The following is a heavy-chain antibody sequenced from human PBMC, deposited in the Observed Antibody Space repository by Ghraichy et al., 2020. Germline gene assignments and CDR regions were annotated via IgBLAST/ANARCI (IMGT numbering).Heavy chain of an antibody. CDR2: ISWNSGSI. Sequence: GGSLRLSCAASGFTFDDYAMHWVRQAPGKGLEWVSGISWNSGSIGYADSVKGRFTISRDNAKNSLYLQMNSLRAEDTALYYCWCDSSGFIDYWGQGTLVTVSS. V-gene: IGHV3-9*01. D-gene: IGHD3-22*01. CDR3: WCDSSGFIDY. CDR1: GFTFDDYA. J-gene: IGHJ4*02.